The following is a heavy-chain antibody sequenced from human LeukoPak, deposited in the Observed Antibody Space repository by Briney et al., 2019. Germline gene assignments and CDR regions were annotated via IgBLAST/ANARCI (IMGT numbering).Heavy chain of an antibody. CDR3: ARSYSYGSNWFDP. J-gene: IGHJ5*02. CDR1: GFTFSSFE. V-gene: IGHV3-48*02. CDR2: ISSSSSAI. D-gene: IGHD5-18*01. Sequence: PGGSLRLSCAASGFTFSSFEMHWIRQAPGKGLEWVSYISSSSSAIYYADSVKGRFTISRDNAKNSLYLQMNSLREEDTAVYYCARSYSYGSNWFDPWGQGTLVTVSS.